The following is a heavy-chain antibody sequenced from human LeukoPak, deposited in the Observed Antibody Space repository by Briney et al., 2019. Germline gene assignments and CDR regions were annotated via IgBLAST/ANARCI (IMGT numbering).Heavy chain of an antibody. CDR2: IYYSGST. CDR3: ARIPLRGFIAAAGDY. D-gene: IGHD6-13*01. V-gene: IGHV4-39*01. J-gene: IGHJ4*02. CDR1: GGSISSSSYY. Sequence: SETLSLTCTVSGGSISSSSYYWGWIRQPPGKGLEWIGSIYYSGSTYYNPSLKSRVTISVDTSKNQFSLKLSSVTAADTAVYYCARIPLRGFIAAAGDYWGQGTLVTVSS.